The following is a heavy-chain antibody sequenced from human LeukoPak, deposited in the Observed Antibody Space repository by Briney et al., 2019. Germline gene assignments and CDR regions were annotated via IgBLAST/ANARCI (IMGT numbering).Heavy chain of an antibody. CDR2: ISSSSSYI. D-gene: IGHD1-26*01. CDR1: GFTFSSYS. V-gene: IGHV3-21*04. CDR3: ARTARSYSWYLSY. Sequence: GGSLRLSCAASGFTFSSYSMNWVRQAPGEGLEWVSFISSSSSYIYYADSVKGRFTISRDNAKNSLYLQMNSLRAEDTAVYYCARTARSYSWYLSYWGQGTLVTVSS. J-gene: IGHJ4*02.